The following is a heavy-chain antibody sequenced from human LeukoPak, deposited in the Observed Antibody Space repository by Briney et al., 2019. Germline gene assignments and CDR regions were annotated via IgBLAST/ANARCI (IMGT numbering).Heavy chain of an antibody. J-gene: IGHJ4*02. CDR2: MNPNSGDT. Sequence: GASVKVSCKSSGYTFTGYYTHWVRQAPGQGLEWMGWMNPNSGDTKYAQKFQGRVTVTRDKSISTAYMELSRLTSDDTAVYYCARGYDSGGYYLPDHWGQGTLVTVSS. CDR1: GYTFTGYY. CDR3: ARGYDSGGYYLPDH. D-gene: IGHD3-22*01. V-gene: IGHV1-2*02.